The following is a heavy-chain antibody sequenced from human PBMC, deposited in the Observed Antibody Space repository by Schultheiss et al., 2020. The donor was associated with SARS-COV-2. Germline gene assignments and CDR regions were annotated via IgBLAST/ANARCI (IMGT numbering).Heavy chain of an antibody. J-gene: IGHJ6*03. D-gene: IGHD2-2*01. CDR1: GFTFSSYD. CDR2: INWNGGST. V-gene: IGHV3-20*04. CDR3: ARAGYCSSTSCDHYYYYYMDV. Sequence: GESLKISCAASGFTFSSYDMHWVRQATGKGLEWVSGINWNGGSTGYADSVKGRFTISRDNAKNSLYLQMNSLRAEDTALYYCARAGYCSSTSCDHYYYYYMDVWGKGTTVTVSS.